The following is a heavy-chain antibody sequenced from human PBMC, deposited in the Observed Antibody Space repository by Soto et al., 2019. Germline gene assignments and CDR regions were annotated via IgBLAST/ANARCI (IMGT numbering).Heavy chain of an antibody. Sequence: PSATLSITCAVSGGSINTYYWSWIRQPAGKGLEWIGRIYSGGSTNYSPSLKSRVTMSVDTSKNQFSLKLTSAAAADTAVYYCARGPGGFGDFSLDYWGQGTLVTVSS. D-gene: IGHD3-10*01. CDR2: IYSGGST. CDR1: GGSINTYY. J-gene: IGHJ4*02. CDR3: ARGPGGFGDFSLDY. V-gene: IGHV4-4*07.